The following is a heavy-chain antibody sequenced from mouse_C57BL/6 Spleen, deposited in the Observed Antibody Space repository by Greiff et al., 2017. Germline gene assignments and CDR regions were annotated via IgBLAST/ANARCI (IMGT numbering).Heavy chain of an antibody. CDR2: IDPETGGT. D-gene: IGHD1-1*01. J-gene: IGHJ4*01. CDR3: TTYYCGSSHGAMDY. CDR1: GYTFTDYE. Sequence: VQLQQSGAELVRPGASVTLSCKASGYTFTDYEMHWVKQTPVHGLEWIGAIDPETGGTAYNQKFKGKAILTADKSSSTAYMELRSLTSEDSAVYYCTTYYCGSSHGAMDYWGQGTSVTVSS. V-gene: IGHV1-15*01.